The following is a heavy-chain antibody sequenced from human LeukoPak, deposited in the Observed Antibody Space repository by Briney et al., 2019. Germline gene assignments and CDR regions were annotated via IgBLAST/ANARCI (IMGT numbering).Heavy chain of an antibody. CDR1: GFIFSNYD. J-gene: IGHJ4*02. CDR2: IGKGGDT. CDR3: TRGALGFDY. Sequence: GGSLRLSCAASGFIFSNYDFHWVRQATGKGVEWVSGIGKGGDTYYAASVKGRFTFSRENAKGSLYLQMNSLRAGDTAVYYCTRGALGFDYWGQGTLVTVSS. V-gene: IGHV3-13*04.